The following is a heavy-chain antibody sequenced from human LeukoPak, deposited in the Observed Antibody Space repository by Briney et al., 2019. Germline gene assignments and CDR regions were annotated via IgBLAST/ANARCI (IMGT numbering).Heavy chain of an antibody. V-gene: IGHV3-74*01. CDR1: GFTFSSYW. Sequence: GGSLRLSCAVSGFTFSSYWMHWVRQAPGKGLVWVSRIDRDGSRINYADSVKGRFTISRDNGKNTLFLQMDSLRAEDAAVYYCVRGNDYGGPHYWGQGTLVTVSS. D-gene: IGHD4-23*01. J-gene: IGHJ4*02. CDR2: IDRDGSRI. CDR3: VRGNDYGGPHY.